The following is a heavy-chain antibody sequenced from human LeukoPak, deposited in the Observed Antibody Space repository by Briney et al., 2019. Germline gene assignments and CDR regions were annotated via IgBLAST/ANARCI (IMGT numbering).Heavy chain of an antibody. Sequence: PGGSLRLSCAASGFTFDDYAMHWVRQTPGKGLEWVSLISGDGGTTYYADSVKGRFTISRDNSKNSLYLQMNSLRTDDTALYYCASMAYDTSGYYVNWFDPWGQGTLVTVSS. J-gene: IGHJ5*02. CDR2: ISGDGGTT. D-gene: IGHD3-22*01. CDR1: GFTFDDYA. CDR3: ASMAYDTSGYYVNWFDP. V-gene: IGHV3-43*02.